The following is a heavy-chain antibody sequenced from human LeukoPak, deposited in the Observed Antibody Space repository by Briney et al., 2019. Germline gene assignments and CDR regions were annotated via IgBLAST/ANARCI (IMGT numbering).Heavy chain of an antibody. CDR3: TRDAITIVGVANYMDV. J-gene: IGHJ6*03. V-gene: IGHV3-49*04. CDR2: IRSKGYGGTT. D-gene: IGHD3-3*01. Sequence: GGSLRLSCTASGFTFGDYAMSWVRQAPGKGLEWVGFIRSKGYGGTTEYAASVKGRFTISRDDPKSIACLQMNSLKTEDTAVYFCTRDAITIVGVANYMDVWGKGTTVAVSS. CDR1: GFTFGDYA.